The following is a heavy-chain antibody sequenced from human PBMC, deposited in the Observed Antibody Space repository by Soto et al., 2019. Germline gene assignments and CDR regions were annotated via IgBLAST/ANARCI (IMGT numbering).Heavy chain of an antibody. V-gene: IGHV1-2*04. J-gene: IGHJ6*02. CDR3: ARDTYYYVSGNQLNYYYDGMDV. D-gene: IGHD3-10*01. CDR2: INPNSGGT. Sequence: ASVKVSCKASGYTFTGYYMHWVRQAPGQGLEWMGWINPNSGGTNYAQKFQGWVTMTRDTSISTAYMELSRLRSDDTAVYYCARDTYYYVSGNQLNYYYDGMDVWGQGTTVTVSS. CDR1: GYTFTGYY.